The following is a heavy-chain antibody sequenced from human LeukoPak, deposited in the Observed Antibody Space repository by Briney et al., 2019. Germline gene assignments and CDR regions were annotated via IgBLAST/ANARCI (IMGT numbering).Heavy chain of an antibody. Sequence: GGSLRLSCAASGFTFSSYSMNWVRQAPGKGLEWVSSISSTSSYIYYADSVKGRFTISRDNAKNSMYLQMNSLRAEDTAVYYCARASIAVAAGLQYWGQGTLVTVSS. D-gene: IGHD6-19*01. CDR1: GFTFSSYS. CDR2: ISSTSSYI. J-gene: IGHJ4*02. CDR3: ARASIAVAAGLQY. V-gene: IGHV3-21*01.